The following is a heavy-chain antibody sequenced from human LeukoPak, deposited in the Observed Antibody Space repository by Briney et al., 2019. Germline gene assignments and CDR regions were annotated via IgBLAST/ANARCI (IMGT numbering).Heavy chain of an antibody. J-gene: IGHJ4*02. CDR3: ARRWSFDY. V-gene: IGHV3-9*01. CDR2: ISWNSGSI. Sequence: GRSLRLSCAGSGFTFDDYAMHWVRQPPGKGLEWVSGISWNSGSIGYADSVKGRFTISRDNSNNTLYLQMNSLRVEDTAVYYCARRWSFDYWGQGTLVTVSS. CDR1: GFTFDDYA. D-gene: IGHD6-13*01.